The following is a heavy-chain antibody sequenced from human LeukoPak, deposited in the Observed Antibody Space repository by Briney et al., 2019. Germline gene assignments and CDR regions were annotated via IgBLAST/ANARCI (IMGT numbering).Heavy chain of an antibody. CDR3: ARHSRNTAMVDY. J-gene: IGHJ4*02. CDR1: GGSISSYY. D-gene: IGHD5-18*01. V-gene: IGHV4-59*08. Sequence: SETLSLTCTVSGGSISSYYWSWIRQPPGKGLEWIGYIYYSGSTNYNPSLKSRVTISVDTSKNQFSLKLSSVTAADTAVYYCARHSRNTAMVDYWGQGTLVTVSS. CDR2: IYYSGST.